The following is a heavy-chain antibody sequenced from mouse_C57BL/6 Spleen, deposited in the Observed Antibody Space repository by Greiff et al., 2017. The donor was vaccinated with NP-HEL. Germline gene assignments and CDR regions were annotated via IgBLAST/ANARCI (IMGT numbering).Heavy chain of an antibody. Sequence: QVQLKQPGAELVKPGASVKMSCKASGYTFTSYWITWVKQRPGQGLEWIGDIYPGSGSTNYNEKFKSKATLTVDTSSSTAYMQLSSLTSEDSAVYYCAKGQATNFDVWGTGTTVTVSS. CDR1: GYTFTSYW. CDR3: AKGQATNFDV. D-gene: IGHD1-1*01. CDR2: IYPGSGST. J-gene: IGHJ1*03. V-gene: IGHV1-55*01.